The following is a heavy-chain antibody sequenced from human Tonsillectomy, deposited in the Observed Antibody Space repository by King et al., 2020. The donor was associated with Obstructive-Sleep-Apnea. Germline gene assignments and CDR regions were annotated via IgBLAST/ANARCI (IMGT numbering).Heavy chain of an antibody. D-gene: IGHD3-9*01. CDR1: GGSVSSNSYY. CDR3: AARYFQFISQTFYGLNV. Sequence: QLQELGPRLVKPSDTLALTCRVSGGSVSSNSYYWGWVRQPPGKGLEGIGSIYFKGGTDNNPSLKCRVTRSVETSKNYFSLLLCPVTAADTAVYYSAARYFQFISQTFYGLNVWGQGTPVTVSS. CDR2: IYFKGGT. V-gene: IGHV4-39*02. J-gene: IGHJ6*02.